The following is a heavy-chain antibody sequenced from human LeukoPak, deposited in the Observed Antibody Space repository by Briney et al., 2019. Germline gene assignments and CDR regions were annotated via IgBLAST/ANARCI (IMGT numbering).Heavy chain of an antibody. CDR2: INPNSGDT. V-gene: IGHV1-2*06. J-gene: IGHJ4*02. D-gene: IGHD6-19*01. CDR3: ARVTNSGWYMDF. Sequence: GASAKVSCKASGYSFTGYYIQWVRQAPGQGLEWLGRINPNSGDTNYAQKSQGRVTMTRDTSVSTVYMELTRLRSDDTAVYYCARVTNSGWYMDFWGQGTLITVSS. CDR1: GYSFTGYY.